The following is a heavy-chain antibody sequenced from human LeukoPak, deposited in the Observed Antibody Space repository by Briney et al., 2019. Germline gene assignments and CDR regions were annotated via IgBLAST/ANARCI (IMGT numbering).Heavy chain of an antibody. Sequence: GGSLRLSCAASGFTFSNYWMSWVRQAPGKGLEWVANIKQDGSGKYCVDSVKGRFTISRDNAKNSLFLQMNSLRAEDTAVYYCARADGDYVFDYWGQGTLVTVSS. J-gene: IGHJ4*02. CDR2: IKQDGSGK. D-gene: IGHD4-17*01. CDR1: GFTFSNYW. V-gene: IGHV3-7*05. CDR3: ARADGDYVFDY.